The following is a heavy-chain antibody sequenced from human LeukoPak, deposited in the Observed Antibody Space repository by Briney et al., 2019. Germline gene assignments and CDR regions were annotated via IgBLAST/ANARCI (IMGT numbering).Heavy chain of an antibody. D-gene: IGHD4-17*01. CDR3: ARDYADYVGYFFFDY. CDR2: ISGGGETT. Sequence: PGGSLRLSCAASGFTFNNYAMNWVRQAPGKGLEWVSSISGGGETTYYADSAKGRFTISRDNSQNTLYLHMNSQRAEDTAVYYCARDYADYVGYFFFDYWGQGTLVTVSS. J-gene: IGHJ4*02. V-gene: IGHV3-23*01. CDR1: GFTFNNYA.